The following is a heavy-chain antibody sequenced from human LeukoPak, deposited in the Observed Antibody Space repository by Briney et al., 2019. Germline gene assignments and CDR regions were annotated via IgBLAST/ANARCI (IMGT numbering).Heavy chain of an antibody. V-gene: IGHV1-46*01. J-gene: IGHJ6*02. Sequence: GASVKVSCKASGYTFTCYYMHWVRQAPGQGLEWMGIINPSGGSTSYAQKFQGRGTMTRDTSTSPVYMELSSLRAEDTAVYYCARDSWSDYYYYGMDVWGQGTTVTVSS. D-gene: IGHD6-13*01. CDR1: GYTFTCYY. CDR3: ARDSWSDYYYYGMDV. CDR2: INPSGGST.